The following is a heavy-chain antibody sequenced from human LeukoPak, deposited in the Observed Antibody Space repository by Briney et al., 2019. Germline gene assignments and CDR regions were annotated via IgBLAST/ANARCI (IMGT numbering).Heavy chain of an antibody. V-gene: IGHV3-30*18. CDR3: AKDLRISLGTYGSHYYYGMDV. Sequence: GGSLKLSCAASGFTFSSYGMHWVRQAPGKGLEWVAGISYDGSNKYYADSVKGRFTISRDNSKNTLYLQMNSLRAEDTAVYYCAKDLRISLGTYGSHYYYGMDVWGQGTTVIVSS. D-gene: IGHD3-10*01. CDR2: ISYDGSNK. CDR1: GFTFSSYG. J-gene: IGHJ6*02.